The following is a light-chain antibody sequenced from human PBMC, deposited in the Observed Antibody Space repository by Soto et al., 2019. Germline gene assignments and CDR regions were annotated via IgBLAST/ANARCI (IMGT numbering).Light chain of an antibody. Sequence: DIQMTQSPSTLSASVGERVTITCRASQSINSWVAWFQQKPGKAPKVLIYDASTLESGVPSRFSGSGSGTEFTLTIDSLQPDDVATYYCQRYNAFSQTFGQGTKVEI. CDR1: QSINSW. V-gene: IGKV1-5*01. J-gene: IGKJ1*01. CDR2: DAS. CDR3: QRYNAFSQT.